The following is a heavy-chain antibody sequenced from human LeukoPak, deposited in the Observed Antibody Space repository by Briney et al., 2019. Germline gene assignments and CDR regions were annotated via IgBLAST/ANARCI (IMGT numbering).Heavy chain of an antibody. CDR2: IYYSGST. J-gene: IGHJ4*02. CDR1: GGSISSSSYY. Sequence: ASETLSLTCTVSGGSISSSSYYWGWIRQPPGKGLEWIGSIYYSGSTYYNPSLKSRVTISVDTSKNQFSLKLSSVTAADTAVYYCARLIAAAGSYYFDYWGQGTLVTVSS. V-gene: IGHV4-39*01. CDR3: ARLIAAAGSYYFDY. D-gene: IGHD6-13*01.